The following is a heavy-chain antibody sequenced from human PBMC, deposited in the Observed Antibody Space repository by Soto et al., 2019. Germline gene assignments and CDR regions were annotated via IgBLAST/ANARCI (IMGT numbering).Heavy chain of an antibody. J-gene: IGHJ3*02. Sequence: ASVKVSCKASGYTFTSYYMHWVRQAPGQGLEWMGIINPSGGSTSYAQKFQGRVTMTRDTSTSTVYMELSSLRSEDTAVHYCAREGLMIVVGNDAFDIWGQGTMVTVSS. V-gene: IGHV1-46*01. CDR1: GYTFTSYY. D-gene: IGHD3-22*01. CDR2: INPSGGST. CDR3: AREGLMIVVGNDAFDI.